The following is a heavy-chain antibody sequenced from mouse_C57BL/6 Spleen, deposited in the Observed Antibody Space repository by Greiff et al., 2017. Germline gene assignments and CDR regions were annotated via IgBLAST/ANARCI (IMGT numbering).Heavy chain of an antibody. CDR3: ARIDYGSSFDY. CDR1: GFTFSDYG. Sequence: EVQLVESGGGLVKPGGSLKLSCAASGFTFSDYGMHWVRQAPERGLEWVAYISSGSGTIYSADTVKGRFTISRDNAKNTLFRPMTSQRSEDTSMYYGARIDYGSSFDYWGQGTTLTVSS. V-gene: IGHV5-17*01. D-gene: IGHD1-1*01. CDR2: ISSGSGTI. J-gene: IGHJ2*01.